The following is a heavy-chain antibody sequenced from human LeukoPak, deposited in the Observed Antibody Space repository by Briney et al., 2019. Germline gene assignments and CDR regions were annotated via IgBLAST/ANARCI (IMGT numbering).Heavy chain of an antibody. CDR1: GFTFSSYS. V-gene: IGHV3-48*01. J-gene: IGHJ3*02. CDR2: IRSSSSTI. CDR3: ARDPVYFLEVDAFDI. D-gene: IGHD3-3*01. Sequence: GGSLRLSCAASGFTFSSYSMNWVRQAPGKGLEWVSYIRSSSSTIYYADSVKGRFTISRDNAKNSLYLQMNSLRAEDTAVYYCARDPVYFLEVDAFDIWGQGTMVTVSS.